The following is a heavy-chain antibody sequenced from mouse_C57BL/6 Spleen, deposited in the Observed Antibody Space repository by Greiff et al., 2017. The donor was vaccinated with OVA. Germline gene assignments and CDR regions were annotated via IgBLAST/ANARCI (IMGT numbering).Heavy chain of an antibody. CDR3: ARDGYDGGDYFDY. CDR2: IYPRSGTT. D-gene: IGHD2-2*01. Sequence: VQLQQSGAELARPGASVKLSCKASGYTFTSYGISWVKQRTGQGLEWIGEIYPRSGTTYYTEKFKGKATLTADKSSSTAYMELRSLTSEDSAVYVCARDGYDGGDYFDYWGQGTTLTVSS. CDR1: GYTFTSYG. J-gene: IGHJ2*01. V-gene: IGHV1-81*01.